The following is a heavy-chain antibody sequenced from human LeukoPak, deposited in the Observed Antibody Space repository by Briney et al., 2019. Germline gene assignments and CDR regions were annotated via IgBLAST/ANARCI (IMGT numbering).Heavy chain of an antibody. CDR3: ARCYDSSGYFCDY. Sequence: ASVRVSCKASGYTFTVYYMHWVRQAPGQGREWMGWINPNSGGTNYAQKFQGWVTMTRDTSISTAYMELSRLRSDDTAVYYCARCYDSSGYFCDYWGQGTLVTVSS. CDR1: GYTFTVYY. D-gene: IGHD3-22*01. V-gene: IGHV1-2*04. CDR2: INPNSGGT. J-gene: IGHJ4*02.